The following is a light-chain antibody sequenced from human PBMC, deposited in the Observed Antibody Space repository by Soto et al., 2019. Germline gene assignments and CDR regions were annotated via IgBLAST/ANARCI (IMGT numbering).Light chain of an antibody. CDR1: STDVGGYNY. Sequence: QSALTQPASVSGSPGQSITISCTGTSTDVGGYNYVSWYQQHPGKAPKLMIYEVSSRPSGVSNRFSGSKSGNTASLTVSGLQAEDEADYYCSSYTSSSTYVFGTGTK. J-gene: IGLJ1*01. CDR2: EVS. V-gene: IGLV2-14*01. CDR3: SSYTSSSTYV.